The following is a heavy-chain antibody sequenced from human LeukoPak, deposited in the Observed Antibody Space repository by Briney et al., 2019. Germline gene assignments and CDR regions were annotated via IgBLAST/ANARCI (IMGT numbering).Heavy chain of an antibody. J-gene: IGHJ6*02. D-gene: IGHD3-22*01. Sequence: PSETLSLTCAVSVGSIRSSDWWSWVRQPLGKGLEWIGEIYHSGSTNYNPSLKSRVTISVDKSENRFSLRVSSVTAADTAVYYCARRKEFDNYDSRGSTQRGLHYYYGMGVWGQGTTVTVSS. CDR2: IYHSGST. CDR1: VGSIRSSDW. V-gene: IGHV4-4*02. CDR3: ARRKEFDNYDSRGSTQRGLHYYYGMGV.